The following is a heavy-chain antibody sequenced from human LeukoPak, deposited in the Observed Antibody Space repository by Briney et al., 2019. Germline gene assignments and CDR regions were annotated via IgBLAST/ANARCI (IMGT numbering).Heavy chain of an antibody. CDR3: ARAEIRYYDFWSGYHNWFDP. V-gene: IGHV1-8*03. CDR2: TNPNSGNT. CDR1: GYTFTSYD. J-gene: IGHJ5*02. Sequence: ASVKVSCKASGYTFTSYDINWVRQATGQGLEWMGWTNPNSGNTGYAQKFQGRVTITRNTSISTAYMELSSLRSEDTAVYYCARAEIRYYDFWSGYHNWFDPWGQGTLVTVSS. D-gene: IGHD3-3*01.